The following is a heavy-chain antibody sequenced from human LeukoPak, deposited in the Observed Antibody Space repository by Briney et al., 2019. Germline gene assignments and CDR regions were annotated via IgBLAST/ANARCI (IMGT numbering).Heavy chain of an antibody. CDR1: GFTFSSYA. CDR2: ISYDGSNK. D-gene: IGHD3-3*01. V-gene: IGHV3-30-3*01. J-gene: IGHJ4*02. CDR3: AKDRSTIFGVVINPAIDY. Sequence: GRSLRLSCAASGFTFSSYAMHWVRQAPGKGLEWVAVISYDGSNKYYADSVKGRFTISRDNSKNTLYLQMNSLRAEDTAVYYCAKDRSTIFGVVINPAIDYWGQGTLVTVSS.